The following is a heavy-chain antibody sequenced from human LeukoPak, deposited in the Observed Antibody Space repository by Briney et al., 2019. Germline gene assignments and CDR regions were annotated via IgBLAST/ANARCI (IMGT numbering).Heavy chain of an antibody. V-gene: IGHV3-30*02. CDR2: IRYNGSNK. Sequence: PGGSLSLSCPAPEFTFSSYGLNWFRQPPGKGLEGLEFIRYNGSNKYYADSVKGRFTISRDNSKNTLYLQMNSLRAEDTAVYYCAKDGMCSGGSCYPYWYFDLWGRGTLVTVSS. CDR1: EFTFSSYG. D-gene: IGHD2-15*01. CDR3: AKDGMCSGGSCYPYWYFDL. J-gene: IGHJ2*01.